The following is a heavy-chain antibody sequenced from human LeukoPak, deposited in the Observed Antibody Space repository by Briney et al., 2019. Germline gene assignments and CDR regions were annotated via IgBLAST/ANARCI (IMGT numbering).Heavy chain of an antibody. D-gene: IGHD3-3*01. CDR2: ISSSSSYI. Sequence: PGGSLRLSCAASGFTFSRYWMHWVRQAPGKGLEWVSSISSSSSYIYYADSVKGRFTISRDNAKNSLYLQMNSLRAEDTAVYYCAKDLGFLDAFDIWGQGTMVTVSS. CDR3: AKDLGFLDAFDI. CDR1: GFTFSRYW. J-gene: IGHJ3*02. V-gene: IGHV3-21*04.